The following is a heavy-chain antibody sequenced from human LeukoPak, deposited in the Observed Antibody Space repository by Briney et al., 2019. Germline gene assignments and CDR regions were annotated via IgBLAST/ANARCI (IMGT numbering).Heavy chain of an antibody. V-gene: IGHV1-2*02. Sequence: ASVKVSCKASGYTFTGYYMHWVRQAPGQGLEWMGWINPNSGGTNYAQRFQGRVTMTRDTSISTAYMELSRLRSDDTAVYYCATNSDYGGNSPSDYWGQGTLVTVSS. CDR3: ATNSDYGGNSPSDY. D-gene: IGHD4-23*01. J-gene: IGHJ4*02. CDR1: GYTFTGYY. CDR2: INPNSGGT.